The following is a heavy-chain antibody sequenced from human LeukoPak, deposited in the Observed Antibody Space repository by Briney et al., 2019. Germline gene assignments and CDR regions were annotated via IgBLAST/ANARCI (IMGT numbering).Heavy chain of an antibody. V-gene: IGHV3-11*01. J-gene: IGHJ6*03. CDR2: ISSHGSSI. CDR3: AKGLRTGVGPYMGYHYYMDV. Sequence: GGSLRLSCAASGFSFSDYYVIWIRQAPGRGLEYVSYISSHGSSIHYADSVKGRFTISRDNANNSLFLQMNSLRDEDTGVYYCAKGLRTGVGPYMGYHYYMDVWGKGATVTVSS. CDR1: GFSFSDYY. D-gene: IGHD3-16*01.